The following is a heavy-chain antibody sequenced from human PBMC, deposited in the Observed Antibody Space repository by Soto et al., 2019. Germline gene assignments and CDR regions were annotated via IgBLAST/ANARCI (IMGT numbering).Heavy chain of an antibody. Sequence: GRSLRLSCAASGFTFSSYWMHWVRQAPGKGLVWVSRINSDGSSTSYADSVKGRFTISRDNAKNTLYLQMNSLRAEDTAVYYCARATPDWLTPYYFDYWGQGTLVTVSS. J-gene: IGHJ4*02. V-gene: IGHV3-74*01. D-gene: IGHD3-9*01. CDR2: INSDGSST. CDR1: GFTFSSYW. CDR3: ARATPDWLTPYYFDY.